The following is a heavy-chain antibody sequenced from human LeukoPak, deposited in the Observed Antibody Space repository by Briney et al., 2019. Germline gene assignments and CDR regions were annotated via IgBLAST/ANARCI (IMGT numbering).Heavy chain of an antibody. D-gene: IGHD6-13*01. V-gene: IGHV4-4*02. Sequence: SETLSLTCAVSGGSISSSNWWSWVRPPPGKGLEWIGEIYHSGSTNYNPSLKSRVTISVDTSKNQFSLKLSSVTAADTAVYYCARAGIAAAGNRWFDPWGQGTLLTVSS. CDR3: ARAGIAAAGNRWFDP. CDR1: GGSISSSNW. CDR2: IYHSGST. J-gene: IGHJ5*02.